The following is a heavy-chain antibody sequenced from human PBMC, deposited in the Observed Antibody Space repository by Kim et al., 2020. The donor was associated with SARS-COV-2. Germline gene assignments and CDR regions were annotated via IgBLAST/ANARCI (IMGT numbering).Heavy chain of an antibody. D-gene: IGHD2-2*01. CDR2: ISSSSNYI. V-gene: IGHV3-21*01. CDR3: ARDSEYQLLLTMDV. J-gene: IGHJ6*02. CDR1: GFTFSSYS. Sequence: GGSLRLSCAASGFTFSSYSMNWVRQAPGKGLEWVSSISSSSNYIYYADSVKGRFTISRDNAKNSLYLQMNSLRAEDTAVYYCARDSEYQLLLTMDVWGQGTTVTVSS.